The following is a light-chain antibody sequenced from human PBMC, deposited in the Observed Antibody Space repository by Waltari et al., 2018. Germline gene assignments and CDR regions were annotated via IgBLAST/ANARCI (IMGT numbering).Light chain of an antibody. CDR3: AAWDDSLSGRV. J-gene: IGLJ3*02. CDR1: RSNIGSNY. CDR2: RNN. Sequence: QSVMTQPPSASGTPGQRVTISCSGSRSNIGSNYVYWYQQVPGTAPKLLIYRNNRLPSGVPDRFSGSKSGTSASLAISGLRSEDEADYYCAAWDDSLSGRVFGGGTKVTVL. V-gene: IGLV1-47*01.